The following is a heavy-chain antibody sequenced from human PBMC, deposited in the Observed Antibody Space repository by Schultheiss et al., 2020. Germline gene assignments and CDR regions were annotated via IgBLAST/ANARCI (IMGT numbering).Heavy chain of an antibody. J-gene: IGHJ4*02. CDR3: AKDQRGDYDY. CDR2: IDSSGDNT. CDR1: GFTFSSYG. D-gene: IGHD4-17*01. Sequence: GGSLRLSCAASGFTFSSYGMHWVRQAPGKGLEWVSTIDSSGDNTYYADSVKGRFSISRDNSKNTLYLQMNSLRAEDTAVYYCAKDQRGDYDYWGQGTLVTVSS. V-gene: IGHV3-NL1*01.